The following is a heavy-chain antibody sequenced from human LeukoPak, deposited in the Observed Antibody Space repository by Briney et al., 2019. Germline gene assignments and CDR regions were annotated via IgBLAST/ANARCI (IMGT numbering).Heavy chain of an antibody. V-gene: IGHV3-74*01. CDR1: GFTFSGYW. CDR3: AQGVPDLSGSVGFDY. Sequence: GGSLRLSCAASGFTFSGYWMHWVRQGPGKGLVWVSRMNSDGSSTSYADSVKGRFTISRDNAKNTLYLQMNSLRAGDTAVYYCAQGVPDLSGSVGFDYWGQGTLVTVSS. CDR2: MNSDGSST. J-gene: IGHJ4*02. D-gene: IGHD6-19*01.